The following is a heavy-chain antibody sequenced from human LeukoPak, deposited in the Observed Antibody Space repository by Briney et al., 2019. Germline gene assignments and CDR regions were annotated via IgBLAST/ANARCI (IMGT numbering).Heavy chain of an antibody. V-gene: IGHV5-51*01. CDR1: GYDFSSYW. J-gene: IGHJ4*02. Sequence: GESLKISCKASGYDFSSYWIAWVRQMPGKGLEWMGNINPVNLYITHSPSFQGQVTISVDKSINTAYLQLSSLKASDTAMYYCARHYSYAWFGYWGKGSPVTVSS. CDR2: INPVNLYI. CDR3: ARHYSYAWFGY. D-gene: IGHD5-18*01.